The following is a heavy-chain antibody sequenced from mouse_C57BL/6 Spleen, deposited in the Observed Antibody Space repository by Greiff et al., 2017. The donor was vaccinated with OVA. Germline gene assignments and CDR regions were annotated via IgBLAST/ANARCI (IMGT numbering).Heavy chain of an antibody. Sequence: QVQLQQPGAELAKPGASVKMSCKASGYTFTSYWITWVTQRPGQGLEWIGDIYPGSGSPNYNEKFKSKATLTVDTSSSTTYMQLSSLTSEDSAVYYCARCRGGYFDYWGQGTTLTVSS. J-gene: IGHJ2*01. CDR1: GYTFTSYW. V-gene: IGHV1-55*01. D-gene: IGHD1-1*02. CDR3: ARCRGGYFDY. CDR2: IYPGSGSP.